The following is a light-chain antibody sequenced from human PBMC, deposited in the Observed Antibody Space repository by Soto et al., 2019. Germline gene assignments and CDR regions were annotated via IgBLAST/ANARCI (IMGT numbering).Light chain of an antibody. V-gene: IGKV3-15*01. CDR2: GAS. Sequence: EIVLTQSPATLSVSAGERATLSCRASQSVSSNLAWYQQKPGQAPRLLIYGASTRATGIPARVSGSGSGTDFTLTISRREHEDFAGYYCQQYTDWPLTFGQGTKVDI. J-gene: IGKJ1*01. CDR1: QSVSSN. CDR3: QQYTDWPLT.